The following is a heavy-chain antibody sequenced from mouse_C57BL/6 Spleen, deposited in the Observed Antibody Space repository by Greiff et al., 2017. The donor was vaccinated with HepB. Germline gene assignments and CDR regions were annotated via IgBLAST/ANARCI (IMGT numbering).Heavy chain of an antibody. Sequence: EVQLQQSGPELVKPGASVKISCKASGYSFTGYYMNWVKQSPEKSLEWIGEINPSTGGTTYNQKFKAKATLTVDKSSSTAYMQLKSLTSEDSAVYYCASLYYYGSPFDWWGQGTTLTVSS. V-gene: IGHV1-42*01. D-gene: IGHD1-1*01. CDR3: ASLYYYGSPFDW. J-gene: IGHJ2*01. CDR2: INPSTGGT. CDR1: GYSFTGYY.